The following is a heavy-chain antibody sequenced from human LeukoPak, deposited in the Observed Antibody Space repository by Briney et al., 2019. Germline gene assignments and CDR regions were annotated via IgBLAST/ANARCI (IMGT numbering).Heavy chain of an antibody. CDR2: IWYDGSNK. CDR1: GFTFSSYG. Sequence: PGGSLRLSCAASGFTFSSYGMHWVRQAPGKGLEWVAVIWYDGSNKYYADSVKGRFTISRDNSKNTLYLQMNSLRAEDTAVYYCGKPPGGGGSMVVTSFDYWGQGTLVTVSS. V-gene: IGHV3-33*06. J-gene: IGHJ4*02. D-gene: IGHD4/OR15-4a*01. CDR3: GKPPGGGGSMVVTSFDY.